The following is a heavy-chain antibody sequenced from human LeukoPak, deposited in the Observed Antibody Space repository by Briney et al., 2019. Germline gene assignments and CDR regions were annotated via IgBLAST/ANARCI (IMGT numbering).Heavy chain of an antibody. D-gene: IGHD3-3*01. CDR3: ARDGTYYDFWSGQGGAFDI. J-gene: IGHJ3*02. CDR2: IYYSGST. Sequence: SETLSLTCTVSGGSISSHYWSWIRQPPGKGLEWIGYIYYSGSTNYTPSLKSRVTISVDTSKNQFSLKLSSVTAADTAVYYCARDGTYYDFWSGQGGAFDIWGQGTMVTVSS. V-gene: IGHV4-59*11. CDR1: GGSISSHY.